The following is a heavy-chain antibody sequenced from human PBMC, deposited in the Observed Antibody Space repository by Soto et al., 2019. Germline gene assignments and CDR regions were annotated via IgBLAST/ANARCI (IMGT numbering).Heavy chain of an antibody. CDR3: AKDALSGYVMNLHNWFVP. D-gene: IGHD5-12*01. CDR1: GFTFSSYD. J-gene: IGHJ5*02. CDR2: IGSGGDT. Sequence: GGSLRLSCAASGFTFSSYDMHWVRQATGKGLEWVSAIGSGGDTYYPGSVKGRFTISRDNSKNTLYLQMNSLRAEDTAVYYCAKDALSGYVMNLHNWFVPWGQGTLVTVSS. V-gene: IGHV3-13*01.